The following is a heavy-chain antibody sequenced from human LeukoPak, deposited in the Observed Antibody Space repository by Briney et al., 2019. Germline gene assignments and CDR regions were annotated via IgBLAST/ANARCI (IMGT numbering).Heavy chain of an antibody. CDR2: ISAYNGNT. J-gene: IGHJ3*02. Sequence: GASVTVSFKASGYTFTIYGISWVRQAPGQGLEWMGWISAYNGNTNYAQKLQGRVTMTTDTSTSTAYMELRSLRSDDTAVYYCARGIQNYDFWSGYYSPHDAFDIWGQGTMVTVSS. V-gene: IGHV1-18*01. CDR3: ARGIQNYDFWSGYYSPHDAFDI. D-gene: IGHD3-3*01. CDR1: GYTFTIYG.